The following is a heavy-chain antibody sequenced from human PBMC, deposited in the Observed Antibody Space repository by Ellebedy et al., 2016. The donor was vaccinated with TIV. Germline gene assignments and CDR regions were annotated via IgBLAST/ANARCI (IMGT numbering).Heavy chain of an antibody. CDR1: GYTLSGYY. V-gene: IGHV1-2*02. CDR2: INPKSGAA. D-gene: IGHD6-13*01. Sequence: AASVKVSCKASGYTLSGYYMHWVRQAPGQGLEWMGSINPKSGAAKYAERFQGRITMTSDTSMNTAYMGLSSLRSDDTAVYFCARGNLLGSWYVNHFDNWGQGSLITVSS. J-gene: IGHJ4*02. CDR3: ARGNLLGSWYVNHFDN.